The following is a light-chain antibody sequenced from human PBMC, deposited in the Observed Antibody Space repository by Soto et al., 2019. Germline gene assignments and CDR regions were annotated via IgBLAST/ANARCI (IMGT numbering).Light chain of an antibody. J-gene: IGKJ4*01. Sequence: EIVMTQSPATLSVSPGERATLSCRASQSVSSNLAWYQQKPGQTPKLLIYVASTRATGILARFSGSGSGTEFTLTISSLHSEDFAVYYCQQYNVWPLTFGGGTKVEFK. V-gene: IGKV3-15*01. CDR2: VAS. CDR1: QSVSSN. CDR3: QQYNVWPLT.